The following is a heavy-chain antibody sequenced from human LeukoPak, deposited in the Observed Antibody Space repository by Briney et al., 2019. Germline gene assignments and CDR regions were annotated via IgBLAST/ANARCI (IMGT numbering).Heavy chain of an antibody. D-gene: IGHD3-10*01. Sequence: GGSLRLSCAVSGFTFSSYEMNWVRQAPGKGLEWVSYISSSGSTIYYADSVKGRFTISRDNSKNTLYLEMNSLRAEDTAVYYCAKDLMRDRWFGESWGQGTLVTVSS. J-gene: IGHJ5*02. CDR2: ISSSGSTI. CDR3: AKDLMRDRWFGES. CDR1: GFTFSSYE. V-gene: IGHV3-48*03.